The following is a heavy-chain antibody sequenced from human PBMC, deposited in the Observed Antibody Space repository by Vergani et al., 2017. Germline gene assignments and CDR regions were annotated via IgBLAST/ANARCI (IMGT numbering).Heavy chain of an antibody. Sequence: QVQLVESGGGVVQPGRSLRLSCAASGFTFSSYAMHWVRQAPGKGLEWVAVISYDGSNKYYADSVKGRFTISRDNSKNTLYLQMNSLRAEDTAVYYCAREEQWLAVDYWGQGTLVTVSS. V-gene: IGHV3-30*01. CDR1: GFTFSSYA. CDR2: ISYDGSNK. CDR3: AREEQWLAVDY. J-gene: IGHJ4*02. D-gene: IGHD6-19*01.